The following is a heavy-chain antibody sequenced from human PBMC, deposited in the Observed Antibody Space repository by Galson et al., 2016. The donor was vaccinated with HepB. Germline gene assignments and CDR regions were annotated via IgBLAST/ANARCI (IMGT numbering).Heavy chain of an antibody. CDR1: GFTFSSYG. CDR2: ISYDGGNE. CDR3: AKEANYYDNSGYYPDY. Sequence: SLRLSCAASGFTFSSYGMHWVRQAPGKGLEWVAVISYDGGNEYYAHSVKGRFTISRDNSQNTLYLQMNSLRAEDTAVYYCAKEANYYDNSGYYPDYWGQGTPVTVSS. J-gene: IGHJ4*02. V-gene: IGHV3-30*18. D-gene: IGHD3-22*01.